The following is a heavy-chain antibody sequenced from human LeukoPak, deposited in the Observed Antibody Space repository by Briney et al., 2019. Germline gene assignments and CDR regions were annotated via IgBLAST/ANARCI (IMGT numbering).Heavy chain of an antibody. CDR2: IYHSGST. CDR3: ARVLGGYSGYVAY. V-gene: IGHV4-30-2*03. D-gene: IGHD5-12*01. J-gene: IGHJ4*02. CDR1: GVSISSGGYS. Sequence: SQTLSLTCAVSGVSISSGGYSWTWIRQPPGKGLEWIGSIYHSGSTYYNPSLKSRVTISVDTSKNQFSLKLSSVTAADTAVYYCARVLGGYSGYVAYWGQGTLVTVSS.